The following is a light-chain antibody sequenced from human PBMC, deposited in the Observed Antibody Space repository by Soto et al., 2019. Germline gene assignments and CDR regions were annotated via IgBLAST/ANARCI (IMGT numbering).Light chain of an antibody. J-gene: IGKJ1*01. CDR3: EQYNNWPQWT. CDR2: GAS. V-gene: IGKV3-15*01. Sequence: EIVMTQSPATLSVSPGERATLSCRASQSVSSNLAWYQQKPGQAPRPLIYGASTRATGIPATFRGSGSGTEFNLTVSRLQSEDFAVYYCEQYNNWPQWTFGQGTKVEIK. CDR1: QSVSSN.